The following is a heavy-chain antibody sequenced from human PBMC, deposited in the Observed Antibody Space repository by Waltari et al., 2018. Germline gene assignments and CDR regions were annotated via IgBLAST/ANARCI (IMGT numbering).Heavy chain of an antibody. D-gene: IGHD2-2*01. Sequence: QVQLVQSGAEVKKPGASVKVSCKASGYTYTSYDINWVRQVTGQGLEWMGWMNPNSGNTGYAQKFQGRVTMTRNNSINTGYMELSSLRSEDTAVYYCAGECSSTSCSYESAFDIWGQGTMVTVSS. CDR1: GYTYTSYD. CDR3: AGECSSTSCSYESAFDI. J-gene: IGHJ3*02. V-gene: IGHV1-8*01. CDR2: MNPNSGNT.